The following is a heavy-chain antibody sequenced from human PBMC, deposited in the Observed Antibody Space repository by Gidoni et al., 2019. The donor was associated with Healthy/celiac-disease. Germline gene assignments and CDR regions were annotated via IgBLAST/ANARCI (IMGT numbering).Heavy chain of an antibody. CDR1: GYTFTSYA. J-gene: IGHJ5*02. V-gene: IGHV1-3*01. Sequence: QVQLVQSGAEVKKPGASVTVSCQASGYTFTSYAMHWVRQAPGQRLEWMGWINAGNGNTKYSQKFQGRVTITRDTSASTAYMELSSLRSEDTAVYYCARSLAAASQRFDPWGQGTLVTVSS. D-gene: IGHD6-13*01. CDR2: INAGNGNT. CDR3: ARSLAAASQRFDP.